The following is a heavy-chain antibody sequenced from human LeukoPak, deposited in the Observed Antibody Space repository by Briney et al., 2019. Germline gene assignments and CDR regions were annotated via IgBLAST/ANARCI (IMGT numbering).Heavy chain of an antibody. V-gene: IGHV4-34*01. D-gene: IGHD4-11*01. CDR3: ARGAGNYPLDY. J-gene: IGHJ4*02. CDR2: INHSGST. Sequence: SETLSLTCAVYGGSFSGYYWSWIRQPPGKGLEWIGEINHSGSTNYNPSLKSRVTISVDTSKNQFSLKLSSVTAADTAVYYCARGAGNYPLDYWGQGTLVTVSS. CDR1: GGSFSGYY.